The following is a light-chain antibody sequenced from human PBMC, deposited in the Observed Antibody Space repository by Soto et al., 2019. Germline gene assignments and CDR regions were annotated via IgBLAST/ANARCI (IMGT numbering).Light chain of an antibody. J-gene: IGKJ5*01. CDR2: DAS. CDR1: QSISRW. V-gene: IGKV1-5*01. CDR3: QQYTSYPIT. Sequence: DRQMALAPSTLAASVGGRGTITCLASQSISRWLAWYQQKPGKAPKFLIYDASSMESGVPSRFSGSGSGTEFTLTISSLQADDFAAYFCQQYTSYPITFGQGTRLEI.